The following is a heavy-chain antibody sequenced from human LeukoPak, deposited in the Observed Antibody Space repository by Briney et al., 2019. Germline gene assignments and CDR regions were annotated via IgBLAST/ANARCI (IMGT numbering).Heavy chain of an antibody. CDR1: GCGFTAFW. CDR2: IYPSDSDT. CDR3: ARQAGYSGSYGEDY. D-gene: IGHD1-26*01. Sequence: GEALQISCKGSGCGFTAFWIGWGRRMPGKGVEWMGIIYPSDSDTRYSPSFEGQVTISADKSISTAYLQSSSLKASHTAMYYCARQAGYSGSYGEDYWGQGTLVTVSS. J-gene: IGHJ4*02. V-gene: IGHV5-51*01.